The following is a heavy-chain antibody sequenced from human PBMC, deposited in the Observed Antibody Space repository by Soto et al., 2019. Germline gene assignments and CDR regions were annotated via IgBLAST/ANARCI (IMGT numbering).Heavy chain of an antibody. CDR2: TIPLFGTT. J-gene: IGHJ3*01. V-gene: IGHV1-69*01. CDR1: GDTFKNSV. Sequence: QVQLVQSGVEVKKPGSSVRVSCTASGDTFKNSVISWVRQAPGQGLEWMGGTIPLFGTTDYAQKFQGRLTTTTDESTTTAYMEVSRLTSEDTAVYYCVAELDFGKLSVVWGQGTRVIVSS. CDR3: VAELDFGKLSVV. D-gene: IGHD3-10*01.